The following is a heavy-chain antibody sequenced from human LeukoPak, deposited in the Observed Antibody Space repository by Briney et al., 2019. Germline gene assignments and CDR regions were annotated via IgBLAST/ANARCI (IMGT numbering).Heavy chain of an antibody. Sequence: GGSLRLSCAASGFTFSSYGMYWVRQAPGKGLEWVAVIWNDGSNKYYADSVKGRFTISRDNSKNTLYLQMNSLRAEDTAVYYCARIHSLYYYDSSGYGAFDIWGQGTMVTVSS. CDR1: GFTFSSYG. V-gene: IGHV3-33*01. D-gene: IGHD3-22*01. CDR3: ARIHSLYYYDSSGYGAFDI. J-gene: IGHJ3*02. CDR2: IWNDGSNK.